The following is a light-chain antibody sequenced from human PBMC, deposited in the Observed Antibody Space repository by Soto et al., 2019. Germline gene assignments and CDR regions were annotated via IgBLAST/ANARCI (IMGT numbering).Light chain of an antibody. CDR2: DTS. CDR3: QQYGTSEII. Sequence: EIVLTQSPGTLSLSPGERATLSCGASQTLSNSFIAWYQQKPGQAPRLLIYDTSSRATGVPDRYSASGSGTDFTLTISRLEPEDFAVFFCQQYGTSEIIFGQGTKVDIK. J-gene: IGKJ1*01. V-gene: IGKV3-20*01. CDR1: QTLSNSF.